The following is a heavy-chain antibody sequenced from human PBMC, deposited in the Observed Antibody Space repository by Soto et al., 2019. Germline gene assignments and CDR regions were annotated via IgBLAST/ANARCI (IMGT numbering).Heavy chain of an antibody. CDR3: ARGGTSMIVVGAFDD. CDR2: INQGGSEK. Sequence: GGSLRLSCAASGFAFSNYWMSWVRQAPGKGLEWVGTINQGGSEKYYVESVKGRVTISRDKSKNSLYLQRNSLRAEDTAVYHCARGGTSMIVVGAFDDWGQGALVTVSS. CDR1: GFAFSNYW. J-gene: IGHJ4*02. V-gene: IGHV3-7*01. D-gene: IGHD3-22*01.